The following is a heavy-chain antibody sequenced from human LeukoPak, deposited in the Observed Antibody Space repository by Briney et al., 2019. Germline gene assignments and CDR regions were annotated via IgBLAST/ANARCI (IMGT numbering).Heavy chain of an antibody. CDR1: GFTFSSYA. V-gene: IGHV3-23*01. CDR3: ARTRRDLRSNQYYYYGMDV. J-gene: IGHJ6*02. D-gene: IGHD4-17*01. Sequence: GGSLRLSCAASGFTFSSYAMSWVRQAPGNGLEWVSAISGSGGSTYYADSVKGRFTISRDNSKNTLYMQMNSPKAEDTAVYDCARTRRDLRSNQYYYYGMDVWGQGTTVTAS. CDR2: ISGSGGST.